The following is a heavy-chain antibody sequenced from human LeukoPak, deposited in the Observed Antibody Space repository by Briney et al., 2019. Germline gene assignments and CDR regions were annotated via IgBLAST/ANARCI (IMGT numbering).Heavy chain of an antibody. CDR1: GYTFTGYY. Sequence: ASVTVSCTASGYTFTGYYMHWVRQAPGQGLEWMGWISAYNGNTNYAQKLQGRVTMTTDTSTSTAYMELRSLRSDDTAVYYCARIDYGDYSNWFDPWGQGTLVTVSS. CDR3: ARIDYGDYSNWFDP. J-gene: IGHJ5*02. D-gene: IGHD4-17*01. V-gene: IGHV1-18*04. CDR2: ISAYNGNT.